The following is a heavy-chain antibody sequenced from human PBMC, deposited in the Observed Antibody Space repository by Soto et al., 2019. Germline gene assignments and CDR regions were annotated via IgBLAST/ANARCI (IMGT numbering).Heavy chain of an antibody. D-gene: IGHD3-16*02. CDR3: ASSRDDDYIWGSYPQQLDY. CDR1: GGSISSGGYY. V-gene: IGHV4-31*03. CDR2: IYYSGST. J-gene: IGHJ4*02. Sequence: SETLSLTCTVSGGSISSGGYYWSWIRQHPGKGLEWIGYIYYSGSTYYNPSLKSRVTISVDTSKNQFSLKLSSVTAADTAVYYCASSRDDDYIWGSYPQQLDYWGQGTLVTVSS.